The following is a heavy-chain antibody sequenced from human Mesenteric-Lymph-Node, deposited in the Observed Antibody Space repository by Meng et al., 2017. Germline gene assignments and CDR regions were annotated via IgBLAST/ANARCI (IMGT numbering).Heavy chain of an antibody. CDR2: IYYTGST. V-gene: IGHV4-34*01. CDR1: GGSFSDYY. CDR3: ARNYYFDY. Sequence: QVQLPPWGAGLLKPSETLSLTCAVYGGSFSDYYWSWIRRPPGKGLEWIGYIYYTGSTYYNPSLKSRVTISMDTSKNQFSLRLSSVTAADTAVYYCARNYYFDYWGQGTLVTVSS. J-gene: IGHJ4*02.